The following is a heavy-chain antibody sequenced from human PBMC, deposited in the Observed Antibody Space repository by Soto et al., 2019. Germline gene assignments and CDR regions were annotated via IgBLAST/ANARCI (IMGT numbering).Heavy chain of an antibody. CDR1: GYTFASYG. J-gene: IGHJ5*02. Sequence: ASVKVSCKASGYTFASYGISWVRQAPGQGLEWMGWISGYNSDTKYTQKFQGRVTMTTDTSTSTAYMELRSLRSDDTAVYYCAIDCCTGTSCYWKLFDVWGQGTLVTGSS. V-gene: IGHV1-18*01. CDR3: AIDCCTGTSCYWKLFDV. CDR2: ISGYNSDT. D-gene: IGHD2-2*01.